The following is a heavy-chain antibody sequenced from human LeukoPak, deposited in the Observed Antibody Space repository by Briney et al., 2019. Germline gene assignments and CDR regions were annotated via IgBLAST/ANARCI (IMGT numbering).Heavy chain of an antibody. Sequence: PSETLSLTCTVSGGSMRSYYWTWIRQPPGKGLEWIGHIYYSGSTNYNPSLKSRVTISVDTSKNQFSLKLSSVTAADTAVYYCARAHWKGSRYFDWLYYFDYWGQGTLVTVSS. D-gene: IGHD3-9*01. CDR2: IYYSGST. CDR1: GGSMRSYY. J-gene: IGHJ4*02. V-gene: IGHV4-59*12. CDR3: ARAHWKGSRYFDWLYYFDY.